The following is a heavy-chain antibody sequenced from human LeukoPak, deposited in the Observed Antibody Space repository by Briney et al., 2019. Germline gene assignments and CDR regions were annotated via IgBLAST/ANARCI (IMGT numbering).Heavy chain of an antibody. J-gene: IGHJ4*02. Sequence: GGSLRLSCAASGFTFSSYSMSWVRQAPGKGLEWVSSISSSSSYIYYADSVKGRFTISRDNAKNSLYLQMNSLRAEDTAVYYCATYYGSGSYYPFDYWGQGTLVTVSS. CDR1: GFTFSSYS. D-gene: IGHD3-10*01. V-gene: IGHV3-21*01. CDR3: ATYYGSGSYYPFDY. CDR2: ISSSSSYI.